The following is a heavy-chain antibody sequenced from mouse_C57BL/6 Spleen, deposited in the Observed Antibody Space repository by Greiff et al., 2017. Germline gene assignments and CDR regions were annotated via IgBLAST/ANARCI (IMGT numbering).Heavy chain of an antibody. Sequence: EVMLVESEGGLVQPGSSMKLSCTASGFTFSDYYMAWVRQVPEKGLEWVANINYDGSSTYYLDSLKSRFIISRDKATNILYLQMSSLKSEDTATYYCARAPYDGYCPFFDYWGQGTTLTVSS. CDR1: GFTFSDYY. V-gene: IGHV5-16*01. J-gene: IGHJ2*01. CDR2: INYDGSST. CDR3: ARAPYDGYCPFFDY. D-gene: IGHD2-3*01.